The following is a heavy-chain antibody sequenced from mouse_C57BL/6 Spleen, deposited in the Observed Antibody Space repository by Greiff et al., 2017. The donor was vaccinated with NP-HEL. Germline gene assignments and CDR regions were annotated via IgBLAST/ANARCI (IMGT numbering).Heavy chain of an antibody. J-gene: IGHJ1*03. CDR2: IDPANGNT. Sequence: VHVKQSVAELVRPGASVKLSCTASGFNIKNTYMHWVKQRPEQGLEWIGRIDPANGNTKYAPKFQGKATITADTSSNTAYLQLSSLTSEDTAIYYCARDYYYGSSYWYFDVWGTGTTVTVSS. D-gene: IGHD1-1*01. CDR3: ARDYYYGSSYWYFDV. CDR1: GFNIKNTY. V-gene: IGHV14-3*01.